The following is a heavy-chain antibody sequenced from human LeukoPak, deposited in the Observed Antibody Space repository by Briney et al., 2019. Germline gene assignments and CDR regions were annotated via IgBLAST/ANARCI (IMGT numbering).Heavy chain of an antibody. J-gene: IGHJ4*02. Sequence: GGSLRLSCAASGFTFSFYTMNWVRQAPGKGLEWVSDISGSGGSTYYADSVKGRFTISRDNSKNTMYLQMNSLRAEDTAVYYCAKRIQSAMAMGYWGQGTLVTVSS. CDR1: GFTFSFYT. CDR2: ISGSGGST. D-gene: IGHD5-18*01. CDR3: AKRIQSAMAMGY. V-gene: IGHV3-23*01.